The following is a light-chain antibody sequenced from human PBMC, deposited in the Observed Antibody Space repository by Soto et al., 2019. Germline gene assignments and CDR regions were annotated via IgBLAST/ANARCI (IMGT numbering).Light chain of an antibody. V-gene: IGKV3-11*01. CDR3: QQRSNWPPVLS. J-gene: IGKJ4*01. Sequence: EIVLTQSPATLSLSPGERATLSCRASQSVSSYLAWYQQKPGQSPRLLIYDASDRATGIPARFSGSGSGTDFTLTITSLEPEDSGVYYCQQRSNWPPVLSFGGGTRVEIK. CDR1: QSVSSY. CDR2: DAS.